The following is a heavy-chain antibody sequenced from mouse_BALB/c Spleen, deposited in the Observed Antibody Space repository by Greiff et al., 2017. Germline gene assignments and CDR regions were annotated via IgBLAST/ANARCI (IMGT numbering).Heavy chain of an antibody. CDR3: VREHWDSYWYFDV. D-gene: IGHD4-1*01. J-gene: IGHJ1*01. CDR2: IRSKSNNYAT. V-gene: IGHV10-1*02. Sequence: EVKLVESGGGLVQPKGSLKLSCAASGFTFNTYAMNWVRQAPGKGLEWVARIRSKSNNYATYYADSVKDRFTISRDDSQSMLYLQMNNLKTEDTAMYYCVREHWDSYWYFDVWGAGTTVTVSS. CDR1: GFTFNTYA.